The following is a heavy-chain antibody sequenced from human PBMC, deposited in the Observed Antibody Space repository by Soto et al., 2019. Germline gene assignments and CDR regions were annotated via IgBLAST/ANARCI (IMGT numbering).Heavy chain of an antibody. V-gene: IGHV6-1*01. J-gene: IGHJ4*02. D-gene: IGHD3-9*01. CDR3: ARVTVYYDILTGYHPPNGYFDY. CDR2: TYYRSKWYN. Sequence: SQTFSLTCAISGDSVSSNSAAWNWIRQSPSRGLEWLGRTYYRSKWYNDYAVSVKSRITINPDTSKNQFSLQLNSVTPEDTAVYYCARVTVYYDILTGYHPPNGYFDYWGQGTLVTVSS. CDR1: GDSVSSNSAA.